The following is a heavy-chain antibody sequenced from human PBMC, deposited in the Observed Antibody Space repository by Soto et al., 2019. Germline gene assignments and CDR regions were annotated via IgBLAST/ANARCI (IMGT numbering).Heavy chain of an antibody. CDR1: GFTFTSYA. J-gene: IGHJ6*02. CDR2: ISGSGGST. D-gene: IGHD3-10*01. CDR3: AKYVGGITMVRGVIISYYGMDV. V-gene: IGHV3-23*01. Sequence: GGSLRLSCEASGFTFTSYAMSWVRQAPGKGLEWVSAISGSGGSTYYADSVKGRFTISRDNSKNTLYLQMNSLRAEDTAVYYCAKYVGGITMVRGVIISYYGMDVWGQGTTVTVSS.